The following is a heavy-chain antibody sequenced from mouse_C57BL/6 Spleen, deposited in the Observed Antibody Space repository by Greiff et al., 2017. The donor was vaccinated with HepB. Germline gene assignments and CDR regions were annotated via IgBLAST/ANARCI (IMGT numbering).Heavy chain of an antibody. Sequence: VQLQQSGPELVKPGASVKISCKASGYAFSSSWMNWVKQRPGKGLEWIGRIYPGDGDTNYNGKFKGKATLTVDKSSSTAYMQLSSLTSEDSAVYFCARSRNLRCSSSYRYFDVWGTGTTVTVSS. V-gene: IGHV1-82*01. D-gene: IGHD1-1*01. CDR2: IYPGDGDT. CDR1: GYAFSSSW. J-gene: IGHJ1*03. CDR3: ARSRNLRCSSSYRYFDV.